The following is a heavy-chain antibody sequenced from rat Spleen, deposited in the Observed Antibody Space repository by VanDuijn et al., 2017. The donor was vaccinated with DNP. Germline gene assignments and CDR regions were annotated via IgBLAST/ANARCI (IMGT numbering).Heavy chain of an antibody. V-gene: IGHV5-20*01. D-gene: IGHD1-11*01. CDR2: ITYDGVGT. CDR3: TTDTEGGSPFAY. Sequence: EVQLVESGGGLVQPGGSLKLSCATSGFTFSGNYMAWVRQAPTKGLEWVASITYDGVGTYYRDSVKGRFTISRDNAKSSLYLQMDSLRSEDTATYYCTTDTEGGSPFAYWGQGTLVTVSS. J-gene: IGHJ3*01. CDR1: GFTFSGNY.